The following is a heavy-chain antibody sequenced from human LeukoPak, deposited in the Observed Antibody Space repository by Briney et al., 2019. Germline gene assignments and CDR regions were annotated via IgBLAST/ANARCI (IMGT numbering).Heavy chain of an antibody. Sequence: GGSLRLSCAASGFTFSSYAMSWVRQAPGKGLEWVSGISDSGGAGSTYYADSVKGRFTISRDNSKNTLYLQMNSLRAEDTALFYCAKENRGSYPDAFDIWGQGTMVTVSS. J-gene: IGHJ3*02. D-gene: IGHD1-26*01. CDR3: AKENRGSYPDAFDI. CDR2: ISDSGGAGST. V-gene: IGHV3-23*01. CDR1: GFTFSSYA.